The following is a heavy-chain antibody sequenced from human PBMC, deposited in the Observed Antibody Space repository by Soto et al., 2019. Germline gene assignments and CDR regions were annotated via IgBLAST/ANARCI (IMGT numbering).Heavy chain of an antibody. CDR1: GGSISSGGYS. CDR3: ARVPDT. D-gene: IGHD2-2*01. J-gene: IGHJ5*02. V-gene: IGHV4-30-2*01. CDR2: MYHSGST. Sequence: PSETLSLTCAVSGGSISSGGYSWSWIRQPPGKGLEWIGYMYHSGSTYYNPSLKSRVTISIDRSKNQFSLKLSSVTAADTAVYYGARVPDTWGQRILVTVSS.